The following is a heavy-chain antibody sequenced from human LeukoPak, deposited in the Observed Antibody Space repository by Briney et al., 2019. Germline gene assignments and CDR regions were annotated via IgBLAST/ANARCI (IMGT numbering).Heavy chain of an antibody. CDR2: IYHSGST. D-gene: IGHD6-13*01. Sequence: SETLSLTCTVSGGSISSYYWSWIRQPPGKGLEWIGSIYHSGSTYYNPSLKSRVTISIDTSKNQFSLKLNSVTAADTAVYYCARVVAAAGNNWFDPWGQGTLVTVSS. V-gene: IGHV4-59*12. CDR1: GGSISSYY. CDR3: ARVVAAAGNNWFDP. J-gene: IGHJ5*02.